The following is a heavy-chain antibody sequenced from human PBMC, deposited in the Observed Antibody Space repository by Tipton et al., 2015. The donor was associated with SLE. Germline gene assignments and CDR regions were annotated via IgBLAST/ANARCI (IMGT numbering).Heavy chain of an antibody. CDR1: GFTFSSYW. D-gene: IGHD5-12*01. V-gene: IGHV3-74*01. J-gene: IGHJ4*02. CDR3: ASEIVATILFDY. Sequence: SLRLSCAASGFTFSSYWMHWVRQAPGKGLVWVSRINSDGSSTSYADSVKGRFTISRDNAKNSLYLQMNSLRAEDTAVYYCASEIVATILFDYWGQGTLVTVSS. CDR2: INSDGSST.